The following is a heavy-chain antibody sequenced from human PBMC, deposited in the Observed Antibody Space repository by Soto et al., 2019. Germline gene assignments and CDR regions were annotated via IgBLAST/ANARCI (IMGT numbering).Heavy chain of an antibody. CDR3: AGVERGTATTVVDAFDI. CDR2: MSHSGGT. J-gene: IGHJ3*02. Sequence: QVQLQQWGAGLLKPSETLSLTCAVYGGFVSSGSYYWRWIRHPPGKGLEWIGEMSHSGGTHFNPSLRIRVTISVARSKNQFSLRMSSVTAADTALYYCAGVERGTATTVVDAFDIWGPGTMVTVSS. D-gene: IGHD1-7*01. V-gene: IGHV4-34*01. CDR1: GGFVSSGSYY.